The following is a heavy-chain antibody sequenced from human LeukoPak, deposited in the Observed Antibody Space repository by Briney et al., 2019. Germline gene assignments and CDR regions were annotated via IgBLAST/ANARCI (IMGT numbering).Heavy chain of an antibody. CDR3: ASSGTLYGSGNYCDY. D-gene: IGHD3-10*01. CDR1: GFTFSSYS. J-gene: IGHJ4*02. Sequence: GGSLRLSCAASGFTFSSYSMNWVRQAPGKGLEWVSSIILSGSYIYYADSVKDRFTISRDNAKNSLYLQMNSLRAEDTAVYYCASSGTLYGSGNYCDYWGQGTLVTVSS. CDR2: IILSGSYI. V-gene: IGHV3-21*01.